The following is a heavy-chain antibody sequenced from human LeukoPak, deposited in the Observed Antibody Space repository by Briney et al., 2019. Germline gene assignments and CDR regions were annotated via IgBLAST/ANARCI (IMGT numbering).Heavy chain of an antibody. D-gene: IGHD3-22*01. V-gene: IGHV3-33*01. CDR2: IWYVGSNK. J-gene: IGHJ3*02. Sequence: GRSLRLSCAASGFTFSSDAMHWVRQAPGKGLEWVAVIWYVGSNKYYADSVKGRFTISRDNSKNTPYLQMNSLRAEDTAVYYCATSRGSITMTSGAFDIWGQGTMVTVSS. CDR3: ATSRGSITMTSGAFDI. CDR1: GFTFSSDA.